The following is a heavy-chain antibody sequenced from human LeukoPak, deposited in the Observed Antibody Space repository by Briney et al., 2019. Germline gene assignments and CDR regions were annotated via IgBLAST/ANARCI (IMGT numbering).Heavy chain of an antibody. D-gene: IGHD3-22*01. CDR3: ASARFTNSSGYYSDY. CDR2: INHSGST. V-gene: IGHV4-34*01. Sequence: NTSETLSLTCAVYGGSFSGYYWSWIRQPPGKGQEWIGEINHSGSTNYNPSLKSRVTISVDTSKNQFSLKLSSVTAADTAVYYCASARFTNSSGYYSDYWGQGTLVTVSS. J-gene: IGHJ4*02. CDR1: GGSFSGYY.